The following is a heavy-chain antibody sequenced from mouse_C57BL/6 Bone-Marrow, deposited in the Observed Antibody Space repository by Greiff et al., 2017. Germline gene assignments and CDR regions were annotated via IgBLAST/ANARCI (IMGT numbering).Heavy chain of an antibody. J-gene: IGHJ4*01. D-gene: IGHD2-5*01. V-gene: IGHV1-69*01. CDR2: IDPSDSYT. CDR1: GYTFTSYW. Sequence: QVHVKQPGAELVMPGASVKLSCKASGYTFTSYWMHWVKQRPGQGLEWIGEIDPSDSYTNYNQKFKGKFTLTVDKSSSTAYMQLSSLTSEDSAVYYCARDYSNSYYAMDYWGQGTSVTVSS. CDR3: ARDYSNSYYAMDY.